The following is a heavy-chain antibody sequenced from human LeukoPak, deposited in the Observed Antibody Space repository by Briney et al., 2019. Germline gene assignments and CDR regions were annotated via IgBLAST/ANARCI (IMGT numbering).Heavy chain of an antibody. Sequence: PSETLSLTCTVSGDSISSYYWNWIRQPPGKGLEWIGYIYYSGITNYNPSLKSRVTISVDTSKNQFSLKLSSVTAADTAVYYCATHGQGGRYFDWRYFDYWGQGTLVTVSS. CDR1: GDSISSYY. CDR2: IYYSGIT. CDR3: ATHGQGGRYFDWRYFDY. V-gene: IGHV4-59*01. D-gene: IGHD3-9*01. J-gene: IGHJ4*02.